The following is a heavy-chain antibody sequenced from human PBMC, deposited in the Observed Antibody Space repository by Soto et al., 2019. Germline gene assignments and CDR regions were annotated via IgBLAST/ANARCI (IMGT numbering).Heavy chain of an antibody. CDR2: IWYDGNNE. CDR3: AREASTMTTAGNAFDI. J-gene: IGHJ3*02. Sequence: GSLRLSCAASGFTFSSYGVHWVRQAPGRGLEWVALIWYDGNNEYYADSVKGRFTISRDNSKNTLYLQVNSLRAEDTAVYYCAREASTMTTAGNAFDIWGQGTMVTVSS. V-gene: IGHV3-33*01. D-gene: IGHD4-17*01. CDR1: GFTFSSYG.